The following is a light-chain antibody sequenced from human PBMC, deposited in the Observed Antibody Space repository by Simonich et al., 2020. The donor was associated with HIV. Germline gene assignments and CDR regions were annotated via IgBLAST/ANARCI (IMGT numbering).Light chain of an antibody. CDR3: QQYNNWPSPFT. V-gene: IGKV3-15*01. CDR1: QSIAIN. Sequence: IVMTQSPATLSVSQGERATLSCRASQSIAINLAWYQQKPVQAPRLLIYGASSRATGVPARFSGSGFGTEFSLTISSMQSEDFAVYYCQQYNNWPSPFTFGPGTKVDIK. J-gene: IGKJ3*01. CDR2: GAS.